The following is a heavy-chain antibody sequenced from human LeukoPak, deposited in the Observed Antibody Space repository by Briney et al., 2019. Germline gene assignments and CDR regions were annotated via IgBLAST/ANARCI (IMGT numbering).Heavy chain of an antibody. CDR2: IYCSGST. D-gene: IGHD4-23*01. CDR1: GGSISSGGYY. Sequence: SETLSLTCTVSGGSISSGGYYWSWIRQHPGKGLEWIGYIYCSGSTYYNPSLKSRVTISVDTSKNQFSLKLSSVTAADTAVYYCARGAGLRWYDAEYFQHWGQGTLVTVSS. CDR3: ARGAGLRWYDAEYFQH. V-gene: IGHV4-31*03. J-gene: IGHJ1*01.